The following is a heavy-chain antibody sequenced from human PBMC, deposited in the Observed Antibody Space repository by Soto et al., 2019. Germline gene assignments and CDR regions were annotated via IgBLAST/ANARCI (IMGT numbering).Heavy chain of an antibody. V-gene: IGHV4-4*02. CDR2: IYHSGST. J-gene: IGHJ4*02. Sequence: QVQLQESGPGLVKPSGTLSLTCAVSGGSISSSNWWSWVRQPPGKGLEWIGEIYHSGSTNYNPSLKSRVTISVDKSKNQFSLTLSSVTAADTAVYYCARVGIVNWNDARSIFDYWGQGTLVTVSS. D-gene: IGHD1-1*01. CDR1: GGSISSSNW. CDR3: ARVGIVNWNDARSIFDY.